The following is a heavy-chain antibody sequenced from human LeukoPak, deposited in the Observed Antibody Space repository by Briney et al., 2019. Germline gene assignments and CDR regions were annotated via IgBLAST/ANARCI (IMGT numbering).Heavy chain of an antibody. Sequence: GGSLRPSCSASGFIVITYAMHWVRQAPGKGLGYVSGITTNGDSTFYADSVKGRFTITRDNSKNTLYLQMSSLRPEDTAVYYCVRGISSWLVDNFDYWCQGTLVTVSS. D-gene: IGHD6-13*01. J-gene: IGHJ4*02. CDR3: VRGISSWLVDNFDY. CDR1: GFIVITYA. CDR2: ITTNGDST. V-gene: IGHV3-64D*06.